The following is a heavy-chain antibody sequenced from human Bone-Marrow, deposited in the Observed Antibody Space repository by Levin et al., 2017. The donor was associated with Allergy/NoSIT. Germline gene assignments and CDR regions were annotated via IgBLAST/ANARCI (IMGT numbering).Heavy chain of an antibody. CDR2: ISYDGRNI. CDR1: GFLFNIHG. CDR3: GKDLESYGDYDYYLYAIDV. J-gene: IGHJ6*02. V-gene: IGHV3-30*18. Sequence: GGSLRLSCAASGFLFNIHGIQWVRQAPGKGLEWVAVISYDGRNIQLADSVKGRFTISRDNSNNTVHLQMDSLRAEDTAVNYCGKDLESYGDYDYYLYAIDVWGRGTTVTVSS. D-gene: IGHD4-17*01.